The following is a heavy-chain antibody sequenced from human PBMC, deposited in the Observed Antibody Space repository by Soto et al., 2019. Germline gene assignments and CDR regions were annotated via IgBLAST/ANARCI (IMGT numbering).Heavy chain of an antibody. V-gene: IGHV3-7*03. CDR3: ASRLHDDVYYGVFDY. D-gene: IGHD3-3*01. CDR1: GLTFSGHW. CDR2: IKQDGSEK. Sequence: GGSLRLSCTASGLTFSGHWMSWVRQAPGKGLEWVANIKQDGSEKYYVDSVKGRFTISRDNAKNSLFLQMISLRDEDTAVYYCASRLHDDVYYGVFDYWGQGAMLTVYS. J-gene: IGHJ4*02.